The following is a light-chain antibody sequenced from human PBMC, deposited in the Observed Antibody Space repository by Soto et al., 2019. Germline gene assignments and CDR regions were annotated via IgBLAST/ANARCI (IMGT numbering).Light chain of an antibody. V-gene: IGKV3-15*01. CDR1: QYISNN. J-gene: IGKJ5*01. CDR2: GAS. Sequence: EIAMTQSPATLSVSLGERATLSCRASQYISNNLAWYQQRPGQAPSLLIYGASTRATGVPARFSGSGSGTDFLLSISGLQSEDSTVYYCQQYNHWSSITFWQETRLEIK. CDR3: QQYNHWSSIT.